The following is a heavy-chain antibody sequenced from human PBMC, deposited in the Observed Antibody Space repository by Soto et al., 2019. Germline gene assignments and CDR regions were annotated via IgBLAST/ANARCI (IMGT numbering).Heavy chain of an antibody. D-gene: IGHD2-2*01. V-gene: IGHV3-30*03. CDR1: GFTFNNHG. CDR2: ISYDGSNK. J-gene: IGHJ4*02. Sequence: QVQLVESGGSVVQPGGSLRLSCAASGFTFNNHGMHWVRQAPGKGLEWVAVISYDGSNKYYADSMRGRLTISRDNSKNTXXMQMHSLRAEDTAVYYCASWAGRSSTSFFSGPFDYWGQGTLVTASS. CDR3: ASWAGRSSTSFFSGPFDY.